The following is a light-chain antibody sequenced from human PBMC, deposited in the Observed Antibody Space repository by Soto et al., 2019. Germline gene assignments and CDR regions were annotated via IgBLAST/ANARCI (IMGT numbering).Light chain of an antibody. CDR2: SAS. V-gene: IGKV3-20*01. Sequence: EIVLTQSPGTLSLSPGERATLSCRASRTVDGNYLAWYHQKPGQAPRLLIHSASTRAPGIPDRFSASGAGTDFTLTISRLEPEDSAVHYCQQYSASPRTFGPGTKVDIK. CDR3: QQYSASPRT. CDR1: RTVDGNY. J-gene: IGKJ3*01.